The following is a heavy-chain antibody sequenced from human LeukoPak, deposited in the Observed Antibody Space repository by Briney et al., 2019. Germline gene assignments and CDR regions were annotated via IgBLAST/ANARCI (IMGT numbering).Heavy chain of an antibody. V-gene: IGHV3-23*01. J-gene: IGHJ4*02. Sequence: GGSLRLSCAASGVTFRSYAMSWVRQAPGKGLEWVSAISGSGGSTYYADSVKGRFAISRDNSKNTLYLQMNSLRAGDTAVYYCAKGFNPADFDYWGRGTLVTVSS. CDR1: GVTFRSYA. CDR3: AKGFNPADFDY. CDR2: ISGSGGST. D-gene: IGHD3-10*01.